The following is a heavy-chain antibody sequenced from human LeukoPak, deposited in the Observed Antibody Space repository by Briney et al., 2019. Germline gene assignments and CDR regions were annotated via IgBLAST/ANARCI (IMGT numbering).Heavy chain of an antibody. CDR2: IYTSGST. D-gene: IGHD2-21*01. Sequence: SQTLSLTCTVSGGSISSGNYYWSRIRQPAGKGLEWIGRIYTSGSTNYNPSLESRVTISVDTSKNQFSLKLNSVTAADTAVYYCARDAPLAYCGGDCYSSQYWGQGTLVTVSS. CDR1: GGSISSGNYY. CDR3: ARDAPLAYCGGDCYSSQY. V-gene: IGHV4-61*02. J-gene: IGHJ4*02.